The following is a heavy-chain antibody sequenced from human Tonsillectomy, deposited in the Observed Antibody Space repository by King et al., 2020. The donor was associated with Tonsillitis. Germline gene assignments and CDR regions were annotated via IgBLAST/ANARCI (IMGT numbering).Heavy chain of an antibody. CDR2: IRSKAYGGTT. Sequence: VQLVESGGGLVQPGRSLRLSCTASGFTFGDYAMSWVRQAPGKGLEWVGFIRSKAYGGTTEYAASVKGRFTISRDDSKSIAYLQMNSLKTEDTAVYYCTRASSTSTRIFYYYYYMDVWGKGTTVTVSS. D-gene: IGHD2-2*01. CDR1: GFTFGDYA. CDR3: TRASSTSTRIFYYYYYMDV. V-gene: IGHV3-49*04. J-gene: IGHJ6*03.